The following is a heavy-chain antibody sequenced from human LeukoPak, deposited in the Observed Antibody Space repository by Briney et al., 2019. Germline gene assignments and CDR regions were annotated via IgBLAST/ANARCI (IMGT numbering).Heavy chain of an antibody. CDR3: ARVWFGDYYLDY. V-gene: IGHV3-33*01. CDR2: IWYDGSNK. J-gene: IGHJ4*02. CDR1: GFTFSSYG. Sequence: GGSLRLSCAASGFTFSSYGMHWVRQAPGKGLEWVAVIWYDGSNKYYVDSVKGRFTISRDNSKNTLYLQMNSLRAEDTAVYYCARVWFGDYYLDYWGQGTLVTVSS. D-gene: IGHD3-10*01.